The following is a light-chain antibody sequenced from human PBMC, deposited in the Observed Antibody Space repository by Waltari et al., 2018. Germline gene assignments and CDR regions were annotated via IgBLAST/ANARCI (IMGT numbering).Light chain of an antibody. CDR3: QHYDNLLLT. V-gene: IGKV1-33*01. Sequence: DIQMTQSPSSLSESVGDRVTISCQASQDIANYLNWYQQKPGKAPKLLIYLASNLETGVPSRFSGSGSGAYFTFTISSLQPEDIATYYCQHYDNLLLTFGGGTKVEIK. CDR1: QDIANY. CDR2: LAS. J-gene: IGKJ4*01.